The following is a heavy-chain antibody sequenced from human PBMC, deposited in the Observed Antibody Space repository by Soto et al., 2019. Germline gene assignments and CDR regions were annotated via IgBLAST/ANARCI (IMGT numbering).Heavy chain of an antibody. V-gene: IGHV1-3*01. CDR2: INAGNGNT. D-gene: IGHD5-12*01. CDR1: GYTFTSYA. CDR3: ARGLDSGMATIF. J-gene: IGHJ4*02. Sequence: QVQLVQSGAEVKKPGASVKVSCKASGYTFTSYAMHWVRQAPGQRLEWMGWINAGNGNTKYSQKFQGRVTITRDTSASTAYMELSSLRSEDTAVYYCARGLDSGMATIFWGQGTLVTVSS.